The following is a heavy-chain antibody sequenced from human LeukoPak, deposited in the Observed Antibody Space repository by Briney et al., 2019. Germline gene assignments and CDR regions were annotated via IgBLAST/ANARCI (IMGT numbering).Heavy chain of an antibody. Sequence: SETLSLTCTVSGXSISSYYWSWIRQPPGKGLEWIGYIYYSGSTSYNPSLNSRVTISLDTSKNQFSLNLSSVTAADTAVYYCARRESSGFLDYWGQGTLVTVSS. J-gene: IGHJ4*02. CDR1: GXSISSYY. CDR2: IYYSGST. D-gene: IGHD6-19*01. CDR3: ARRESSGFLDY. V-gene: IGHV4-59*08.